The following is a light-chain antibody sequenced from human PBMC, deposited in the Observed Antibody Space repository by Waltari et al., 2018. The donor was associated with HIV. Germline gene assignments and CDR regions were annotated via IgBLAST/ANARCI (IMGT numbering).Light chain of an antibody. CDR1: SSDVGAYKY. CDR2: EVS. CDR3: TSYGGSNNVL. J-gene: IGLJ2*01. V-gene: IGLV2-8*01. Sequence: QSALTQPPSASGSPGQSVTISCTGTSSDVGAYKYVSWYQQHPGNAPKLVICEVSKRPSGVPDRFSGSKSGNTASLTVSGLQAEDEADYYCTSYGGSNNVLFGGGTKLTVL.